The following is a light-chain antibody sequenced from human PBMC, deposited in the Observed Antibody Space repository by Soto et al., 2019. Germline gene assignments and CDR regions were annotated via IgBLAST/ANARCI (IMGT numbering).Light chain of an antibody. CDR1: QDISKY. CDR3: QQYDNLPPIFT. V-gene: IGKV1-33*01. CDR2: DAS. J-gene: IGKJ3*01. Sequence: DIPMTQSPSSLSASVGDRVTITCQASQDISKYLNWYQQKPGKAPKLLIYDASNLETGVPSRFCGSGSGTDFTFTISSLQPEDIATYYCQQYDNLPPIFTFGPRTKVDIK.